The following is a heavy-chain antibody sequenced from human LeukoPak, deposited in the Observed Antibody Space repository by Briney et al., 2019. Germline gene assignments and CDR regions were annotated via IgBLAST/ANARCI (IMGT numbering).Heavy chain of an antibody. Sequence: SETLSLTCAVYGGSFSSYYWGWIRQPPGKGLEWIGSIYYSGSTYYNPSLKSRVTISVDTSKNQFSLKLSFVTAADTAVYYCARATYYYGSGSYKFDYWAREPWSPSPQ. CDR1: GGSFSSYY. D-gene: IGHD3-10*01. V-gene: IGHV4-39*07. CDR2: IYYSGST. CDR3: ARATYYYGSGSYKFDY. J-gene: IGHJ4*02.